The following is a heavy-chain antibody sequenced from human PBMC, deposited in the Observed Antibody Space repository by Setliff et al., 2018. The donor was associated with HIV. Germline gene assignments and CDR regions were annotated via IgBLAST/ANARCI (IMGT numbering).Heavy chain of an antibody. J-gene: IGHJ3*02. CDR3: ARDSGQSFPTAFDI. Sequence: PSETLSLTCAVYGGSFSGYYWSWIRQPPGKGLEWIGEINHSGSTNYNPSLKSRVTIPVDTSKNQFSLKLSSVTAADTAVYYCARDSGQSFPTAFDIWGQGTMVTVSS. V-gene: IGHV4-34*01. CDR1: GGSFSGYY. D-gene: IGHD1-26*01. CDR2: INHSGST.